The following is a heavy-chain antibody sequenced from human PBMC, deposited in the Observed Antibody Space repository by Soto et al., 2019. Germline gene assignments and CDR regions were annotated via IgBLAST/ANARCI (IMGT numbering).Heavy chain of an antibody. V-gene: IGHV4-31*03. J-gene: IGHJ5*02. CDR1: GDSISSGGNY. CDR2: IYYSGST. CDR3: VRSGDHLCGLWIDP. D-gene: IGHD3-10*01. Sequence: QVQLQESGPGLVKPSQTLSLTCTVSGDSISSGGNYWSWIRQPPGKGLEWIGYIYYSGSTYYNPSLKSRVFTSGDASKNQFFMKLSSVSAADTAVYYCVRSGDHLCGLWIDPWVQGTLVTVSS.